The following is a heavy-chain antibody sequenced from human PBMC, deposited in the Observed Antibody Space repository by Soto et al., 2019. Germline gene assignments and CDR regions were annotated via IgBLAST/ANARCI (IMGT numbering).Heavy chain of an antibody. J-gene: IGHJ4*02. Sequence: EVQVVXSXXGLVQPXXXLXLXCAASGFTVSSNYMSWVRQAPGKGLEWVSVIYSGGNTYYADSXXGRXXXXXXXXXXXXXXXXXXXXXDXXXXXXXARXPXXXXDYWGQGXLV. CDR1: GFTVSSNY. CDR2: IYSGGNT. CDR3: ARXPXXXXDY. V-gene: IGHV3-66*01.